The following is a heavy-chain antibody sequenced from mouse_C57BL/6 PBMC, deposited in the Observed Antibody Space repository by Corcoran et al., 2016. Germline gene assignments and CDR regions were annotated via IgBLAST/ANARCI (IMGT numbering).Heavy chain of an antibody. CDR2: IYPGSGNT. J-gene: IGHJ4*01. Sequence: QIQLQQSGPELVKPGASVKISCKASGYTFTDYYINWVKQRPGQGLEGIGWIYPGSGNTKYNEKFKGKATLTVDTSSSTAYMQLSSLTSEDSAVYFCARSASGYYAMDYWGQGTSVTVSS. CDR1: GYTFTDYY. V-gene: IGHV1-84*01. CDR3: ARSASGYYAMDY. D-gene: IGHD3-2*02.